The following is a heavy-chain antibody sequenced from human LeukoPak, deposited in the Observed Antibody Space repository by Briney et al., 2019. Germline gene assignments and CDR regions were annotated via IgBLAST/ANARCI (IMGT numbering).Heavy chain of an antibody. J-gene: IGHJ4*02. D-gene: IGHD3-3*01. CDR2: MNPNSGNT. CDR3: AREVGGITIFGVVMRAFDY. CDR1: GYTFTSYD. V-gene: IGHV1-8*01. Sequence: ASVKVSCKASGYTFTSYDINWVRQATGQGLEWMGWMNPNSGNTGYAQKFQGRVTMTRNTSISTAYMELSSLGSEDTAVYYCAREVGGITIFGVVMRAFDYWGQGTLVTVSS.